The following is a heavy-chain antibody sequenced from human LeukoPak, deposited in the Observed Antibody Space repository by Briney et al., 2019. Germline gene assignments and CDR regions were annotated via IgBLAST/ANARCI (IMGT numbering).Heavy chain of an antibody. CDR1: GFTLSSYS. CDR3: ARDRRWSYDF. Sequence: PGGSLRLSCGVSGFTLSSYSMNWVRQAPGKGLEWIAYISPLSDVITYSDSVKGRFTFSRDNAKNSLFLQMGSLRVEDTALYYCARDRRWSYDFWGRGTLVTVSS. CDR2: ISPLSDVI. V-gene: IGHV3-48*04. J-gene: IGHJ4*02. D-gene: IGHD3-10*01.